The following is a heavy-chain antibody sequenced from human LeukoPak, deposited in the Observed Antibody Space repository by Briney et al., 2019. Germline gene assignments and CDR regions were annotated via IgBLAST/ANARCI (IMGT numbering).Heavy chain of an antibody. CDR1: GFTFSSYS. CDR2: ISSSSSYI. Sequence: PGGSLRLSCAASGFTFSSYSMNWVRQAPGKGLEWVSSISSSSSYIYYADSVKGRFTISRDNAKNSLYLQMNSLRAEDTAVYYCAKSFTYDSTPGRAGGFYFDYWGQGTLVTVSS. D-gene: IGHD3-22*01. J-gene: IGHJ4*02. V-gene: IGHV3-21*04. CDR3: AKSFTYDSTPGRAGGFYFDY.